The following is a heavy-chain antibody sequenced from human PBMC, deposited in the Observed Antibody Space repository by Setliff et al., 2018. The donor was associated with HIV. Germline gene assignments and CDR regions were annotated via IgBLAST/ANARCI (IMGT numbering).Heavy chain of an antibody. J-gene: IGHJ6*02. D-gene: IGHD6-6*01. Sequence: SVKVSCKASGGTFSNYAISWVRQAPGQGLEWMGGVIPMFGTTNYARKFQGRVRITTDESPTTAYMELSSLRSEDTAVYYCARVPSVAAPDYYGMDVWGQGTTVTVSS. V-gene: IGHV1-69*05. CDR1: GGTFSNYA. CDR2: VIPMFGTT. CDR3: ARVPSVAAPDYYGMDV.